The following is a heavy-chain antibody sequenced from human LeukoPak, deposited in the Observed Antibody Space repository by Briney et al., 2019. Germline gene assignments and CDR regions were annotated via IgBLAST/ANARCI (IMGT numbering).Heavy chain of an antibody. J-gene: IGHJ3*02. V-gene: IGHV1-18*01. CDR2: ISAYNGNT. CDR3: ARDPWKVVTSAEDAFDI. CDR1: GYTFTSYG. D-gene: IGHD2-21*02. Sequence: GASVKVSCKASGYTFTSYGISWVRQAPGQGLEWMGWISAYNGNTNYAQKFQGRVTMTRNTSISTAYMELSSLRSEDTAVYYCARDPWKVVTSAEDAFDIWGQGTMVTVSS.